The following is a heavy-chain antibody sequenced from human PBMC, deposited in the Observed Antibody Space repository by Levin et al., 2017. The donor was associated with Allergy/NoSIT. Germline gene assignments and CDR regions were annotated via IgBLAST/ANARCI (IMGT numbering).Heavy chain of an antibody. D-gene: IGHD3-10*01. CDR2: ISWNSGSI. CDR3: ARDNIGLPDAFEI. Sequence: GGSLRLSCAASGFTFDDYAMHWVRQAPGKGLEWVSGISWNSGSIGYADSVNGRFTISRDNSKNSLYLQMNSLRTEDTALYYCARDNIGLPDAFEIWGQGTMVIVSS. CDR1: GFTFDDYA. J-gene: IGHJ3*02. V-gene: IGHV3-9*01.